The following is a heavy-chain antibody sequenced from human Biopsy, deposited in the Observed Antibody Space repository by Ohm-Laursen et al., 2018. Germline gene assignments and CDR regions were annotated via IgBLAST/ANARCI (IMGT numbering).Heavy chain of an antibody. V-gene: IGHV4-61*01. D-gene: IGHD2-2*01. J-gene: IGHJ6*02. CDR2: VYDSGST. Sequence: TLSLTCGVSGDSISDSFHFWSWIRQPPGKGLEWIANVYDSGSTNYNPSLKSRVTISLDTSKNQFSLKLNSVTAADTAVYFCTRDVKRYCSGTSCYSGYFGMDVWGQGTTVTVSS. CDR3: TRDVKRYCSGTSCYSGYFGMDV. CDR1: GDSISDSFHF.